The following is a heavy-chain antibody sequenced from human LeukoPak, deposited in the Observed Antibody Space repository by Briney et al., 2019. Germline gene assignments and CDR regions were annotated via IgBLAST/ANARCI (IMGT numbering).Heavy chain of an antibody. CDR1: GGSISSYY. CDR2: IYTSGST. J-gene: IGHJ6*02. Sequence: SETLSLTCTVSGGSISSYYWSWIRQPAGKGLEWIGRIYTSGSTNYNPSLKSRVTMSVDTSKNQFSLKLSSVTAADTAVYYCARVLLYRGSGSPLSYYGMDVWGQGTTVTVSS. D-gene: IGHD3-10*01. CDR3: ARVLLYRGSGSPLSYYGMDV. V-gene: IGHV4-4*07.